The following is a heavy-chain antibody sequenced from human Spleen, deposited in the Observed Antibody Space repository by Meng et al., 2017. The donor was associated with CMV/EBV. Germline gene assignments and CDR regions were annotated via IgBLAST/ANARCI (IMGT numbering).Heavy chain of an antibody. CDR3: AKSLFGGVVGPLFDY. CDR2: VYSGGSST. CDR1: GCTFSSYG. Sequence: SGCTFSSYGMGWVRQAPGKGLEWVSVVYSGGSSTYSADSVKGRFTISRDNSKNTLYLQMNSLRAEDTAVYYCAKSLFGGVVGPLFDYWGQGTLVTVSS. V-gene: IGHV3-23*03. D-gene: IGHD2-2*01. J-gene: IGHJ4*02.